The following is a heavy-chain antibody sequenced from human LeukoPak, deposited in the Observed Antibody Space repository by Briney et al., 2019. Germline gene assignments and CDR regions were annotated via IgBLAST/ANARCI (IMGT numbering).Heavy chain of an antibody. V-gene: IGHV3-20*04. CDR2: IHWNSGST. CDR1: GFTFDDYG. D-gene: IGHD6-19*01. CDR3: VRDGGWYKRGLDYYYYYMDV. J-gene: IGHJ6*03. Sequence: GGALRLSCVASGFTFDDYGISWVRQAPGKGLEWVSRIHWNSGSTRDVDSVKGRFTTSRDNANNSLYLQMNSLRPEDTAFYYCVRDGGWYKRGLDYYYYYMDVWGKGTTVTVSS.